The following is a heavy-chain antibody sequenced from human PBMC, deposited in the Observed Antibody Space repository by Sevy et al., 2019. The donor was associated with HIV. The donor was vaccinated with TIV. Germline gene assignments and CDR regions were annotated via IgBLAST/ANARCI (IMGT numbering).Heavy chain of an antibody. CDR2: IRSKANSYAT. CDR1: GFTFSGSA. CDR3: TRSRHISPYCSSTSCYGLGAFDI. V-gene: IGHV3-73*01. D-gene: IGHD2-2*01. Sequence: GGSLRLSCAASGFTFSGSAMHWVRQASGKGLEWVGRIRSKANSYATAYAASVKGRFTISRDDSKNTAYLQMNSLKTKDTALYYCTRSRHISPYCSSTSCYGLGAFDIWGQGTMVTVSS. J-gene: IGHJ3*02.